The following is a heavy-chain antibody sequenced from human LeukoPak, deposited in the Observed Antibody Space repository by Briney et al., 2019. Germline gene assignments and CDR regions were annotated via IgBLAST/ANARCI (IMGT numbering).Heavy chain of an antibody. V-gene: IGHV1-69*05. D-gene: IGHD3-9*01. CDR2: VIPIFGTA. CDR3: ARARYHDILTGYYHFDY. Sequence: GASVKVSCKASGGTFTSYAISWVRQAPGQGLEWIGGVIPIFGTANYAQKFQGRVTITTDESTSTAYMELSSLRSEDTAVYYCARARYHDILTGYYHFDYWGQGTLVTVSS. CDR1: GGTFTSYA. J-gene: IGHJ4*02.